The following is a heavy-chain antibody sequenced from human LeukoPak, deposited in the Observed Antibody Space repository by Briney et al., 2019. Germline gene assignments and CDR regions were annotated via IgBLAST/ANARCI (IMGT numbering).Heavy chain of an antibody. J-gene: IGHJ3*02. Sequence: SETLSLTCTVSGGSISSYYWSWLRQPAGKGLEWIGRIYTSGSTNYNPSLKSRVTMSVDTSKNQFSLKLSSVTAADTAVYYCARTQLERDAFDIWGQGTMVTVSS. D-gene: IGHD1-1*01. CDR3: ARTQLERDAFDI. V-gene: IGHV4-4*07. CDR1: GGSISSYY. CDR2: IYTSGST.